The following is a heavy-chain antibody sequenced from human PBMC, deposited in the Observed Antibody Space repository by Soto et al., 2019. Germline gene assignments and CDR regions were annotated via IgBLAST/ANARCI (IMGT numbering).Heavy chain of an antibody. J-gene: IGHJ4*02. CDR1: GFTFSSYL. V-gene: IGHV3-7*05. CDR3: ARKWWLAKWGVYFDY. CDR2: IKQDGSEK. D-gene: IGHD6-19*01. Sequence: EVQLVESGGGLVQPGGSLRLSCAASGFTFSSYLMSWVRQAPGKGLEWGANIKQDGSEKYYVDSVKGRFTISRDNAKNSLYLQMNSLRAEDTAVYYCARKWWLAKWGVYFDYWGQGTLVTVSS.